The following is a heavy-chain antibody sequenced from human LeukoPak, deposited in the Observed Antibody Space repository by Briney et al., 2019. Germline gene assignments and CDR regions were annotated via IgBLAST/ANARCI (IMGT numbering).Heavy chain of an antibody. V-gene: IGHV1-18*01. Sequence: ASVKVSCKASGYTFTNYGVSWVRQAPGQGLEWMGWISGYNGYTNYAQKFQFRVTMTTDTSTSTAYMELRSLTSDDTAVYYCARDKAVTTELTQYFHHWGQGTLVTVSS. CDR2: ISGYNGYT. CDR3: ARDKAVTTELTQYFHH. D-gene: IGHD4-11*01. J-gene: IGHJ1*01. CDR1: GYTFTNYG.